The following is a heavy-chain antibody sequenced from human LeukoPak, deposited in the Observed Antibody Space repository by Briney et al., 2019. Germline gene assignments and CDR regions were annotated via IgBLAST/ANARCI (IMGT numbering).Heavy chain of an antibody. CDR1: GFTFSSYS. CDR2: ISSSSSYI. V-gene: IGHV3-21*04. D-gene: IGHD6-13*01. Sequence: PGGSLRLSCAASGFTFSSYSMNWVPQAPGKGLEWVSSISSSSSYIYYADSVKGRFSISRDNAKNSLYLQMNSLRTEDTALYYCAKDLYPSTAASYPDYWGQGTLVTVSS. CDR3: AKDLYPSTAASYPDY. J-gene: IGHJ4*02.